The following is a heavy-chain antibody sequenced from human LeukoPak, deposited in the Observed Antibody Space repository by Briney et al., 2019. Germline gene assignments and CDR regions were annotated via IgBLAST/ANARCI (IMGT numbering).Heavy chain of an antibody. D-gene: IGHD3-10*01. Sequence: GGSLRLSCAASGFTFDDYAMHWVRQAPGKGLEWVSLISWDGGRTYYADSVEVRFAISRDNSKNSLYLQMSSLRAEDTALYYCAKDKFDGSGSYYFDYWGQGTLVTVSS. CDR2: ISWDGGRT. V-gene: IGHV3-43D*03. J-gene: IGHJ4*02. CDR3: AKDKFDGSGSYYFDY. CDR1: GFTFDDYA.